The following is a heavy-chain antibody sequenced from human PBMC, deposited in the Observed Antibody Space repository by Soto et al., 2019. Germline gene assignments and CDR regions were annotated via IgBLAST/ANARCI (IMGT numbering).Heavy chain of an antibody. J-gene: IGHJ4*02. Sequence: PGGSLRLSCAASGFTFSSYSMNWVRQAPVKGLEWVLYISSSSSTIYYADSVKGRFTTSRDNATNSLYLQMTSLRDEDTAVYYCARDLGSPETDYWGQGTLVTVSS. CDR1: GFTFSSYS. CDR3: ARDLGSPETDY. V-gene: IGHV3-48*02. D-gene: IGHD6-13*01. CDR2: ISSSSSTI.